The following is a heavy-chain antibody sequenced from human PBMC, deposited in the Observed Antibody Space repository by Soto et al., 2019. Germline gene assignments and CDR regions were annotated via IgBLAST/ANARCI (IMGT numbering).Heavy chain of an antibody. J-gene: IGHJ3*02. Sequence: EVQLVESGGGLVKPGGSLRLSCAAYGFTFSSYSMNWVRQAPGKGLEWVSSISAGRSYMYDADSVKGRFTISRENAKNSLCLPMDSRKAEDTAVYYWARVIATLIRVVSNGAFDIWGQGTMLPVSS. V-gene: IGHV3-21*01. D-gene: IGHD3-10*01. CDR2: ISAGRSYM. CDR3: ARVIATLIRVVSNGAFDI. CDR1: GFTFSSYS.